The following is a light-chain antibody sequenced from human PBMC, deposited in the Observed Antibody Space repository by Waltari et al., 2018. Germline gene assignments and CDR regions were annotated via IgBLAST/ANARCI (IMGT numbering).Light chain of an antibody. V-gene: IGKV3-15*01. Sequence: DIVMTQSPVTLSVSPGERATLSCRASQSVSSNLAWYQQKPGQDPRLLIYGASTRATGIPARFSGSGSGTEFTLTISSLQSEDFAVYYCQQYNNWPPLFTFGPGTKVDIK. CDR2: GAS. CDR1: QSVSSN. J-gene: IGKJ3*01. CDR3: QQYNNWPPLFT.